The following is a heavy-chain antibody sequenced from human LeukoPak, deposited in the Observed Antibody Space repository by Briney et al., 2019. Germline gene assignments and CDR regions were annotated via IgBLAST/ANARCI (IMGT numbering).Heavy chain of an antibody. Sequence: ASVKVSCKASGYTFTGYYMHWVRQAPGQGLEWMGWINPNSGGTNYAQKFQGRVTMTRDTSISTAYMELSRLRSGDTAVYYCARDRVSWNHPLNWFDPWGQGTLVTVSS. CDR1: GYTFTGYY. CDR2: INPNSGGT. D-gene: IGHD1-14*01. CDR3: ARDRVSWNHPLNWFDP. J-gene: IGHJ5*02. V-gene: IGHV1-2*02.